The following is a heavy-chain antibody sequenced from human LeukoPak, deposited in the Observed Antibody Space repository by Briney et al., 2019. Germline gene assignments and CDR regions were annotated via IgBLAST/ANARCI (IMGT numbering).Heavy chain of an antibody. J-gene: IGHJ5*02. CDR2: IKSKTDGGTT. CDR3: TTGLYDYDSGSYSFP. Sequence: GGSLRLSCAASGFTFSNAWMSWVRQAPGKGLEWVGRIKSKTDGGTTDYAAPVKGRFTISRDDSKNTLYLQMNSLKTEDTAVYYCTTGLYDYDSGSYSFPWGQGTQVTVSS. V-gene: IGHV3-15*01. D-gene: IGHD3-10*01. CDR1: GFTFSNAW.